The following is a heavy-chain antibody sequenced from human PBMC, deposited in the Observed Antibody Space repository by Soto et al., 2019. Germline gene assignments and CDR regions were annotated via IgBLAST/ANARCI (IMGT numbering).Heavy chain of an antibody. Sequence: EVQLVESGGGLVQPGGSLRLSCAASGFTFSSYDMHWVRQATGKGLEWVSAIGTAGDTYYPCSVHGRFTISRENAKNSLYLQMNSLRAGDTAVYYCARSSYLAAAGTFDYWGQGTLVTVSS. D-gene: IGHD6-13*01. V-gene: IGHV3-13*01. CDR2: IGTAGDT. J-gene: IGHJ4*02. CDR3: ARSSYLAAAGTFDY. CDR1: GFTFSSYD.